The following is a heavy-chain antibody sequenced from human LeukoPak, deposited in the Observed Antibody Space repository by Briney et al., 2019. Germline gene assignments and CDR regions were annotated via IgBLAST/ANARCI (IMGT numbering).Heavy chain of an antibody. V-gene: IGHV3-21*01. CDR2: ISSSSSYI. Sequence: GGSLRLSCAASGFTFSSYSMNWVRQAPGKGLEWVSYISSSSSYIYYADSVKGRFTISRDNAKNTLYLQMNSMRAEDTAVYYCAKGYYYYMDVWGKGTTVTVSS. CDR3: AKGYYYYMDV. J-gene: IGHJ6*03. CDR1: GFTFSSYS.